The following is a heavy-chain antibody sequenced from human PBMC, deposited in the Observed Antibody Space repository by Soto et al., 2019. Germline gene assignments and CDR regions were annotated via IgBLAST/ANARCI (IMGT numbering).Heavy chain of an antibody. CDR2: IIPKFGAS. J-gene: IGHJ4*02. CDR1: GATYSDYA. CDR3: ARRMTTLLDF. V-gene: IGHV1-69*01. D-gene: IGHD3-16*01. Sequence: QVQLVQSGAEVKKPGSSVRVSCKASGATYSDYAFAWVRQAPGQGLEWMGGIIPKFGASKYAQKFHGRVTITADESISTAYLELSSLRYEDTAGYYCARRMTTLLDFWGQGTLVTVSS.